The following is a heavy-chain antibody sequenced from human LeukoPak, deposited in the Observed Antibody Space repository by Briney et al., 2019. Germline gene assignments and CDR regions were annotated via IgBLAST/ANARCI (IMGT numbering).Heavy chain of an antibody. J-gene: IGHJ4*02. CDR2: AHFSGST. CDR1: GGPLSRHY. CDR3: ARAKAAGSYDF. V-gene: IGHV4-59*11. Sequence: SDTLSHPCSVSGGPLSRHYWTWIRQPPGKGLEWIGYAHFSGSTNYNPSLKSRATASLDRAKNQISLTLTSVTAADTAVYFCARAKAAGSYDFWGQGTLVTVSS. D-gene: IGHD6-13*01.